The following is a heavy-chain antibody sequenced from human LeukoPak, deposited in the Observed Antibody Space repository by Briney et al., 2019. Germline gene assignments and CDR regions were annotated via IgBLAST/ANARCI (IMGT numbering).Heavy chain of an antibody. CDR1: GFTYSNSD. J-gene: IGHJ6*03. CDR3: AKRGHPTVGHLYFDV. V-gene: IGHV3-23*05. D-gene: IGHD1-1*01. CDR2: IRHSDSNT. Sequence: PGGSLRLSCGAPGFTYSNSDMSTVPQATGSALELDPPIRHSDSNTYYEVSVIGRFTISRDNSRNTLYLHMSRLSDEDTAVYYCAKRGHPTVGHLYFDVWGKGTTVSVSS.